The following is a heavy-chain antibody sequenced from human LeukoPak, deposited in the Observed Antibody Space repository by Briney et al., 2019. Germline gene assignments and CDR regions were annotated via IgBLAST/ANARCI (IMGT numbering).Heavy chain of an antibody. CDR1: GYSFTNYK. J-gene: IGHJ5*02. V-gene: IGHV1-2*02. D-gene: IGHD3-10*01. CDR2: INPNDGRT. Sequence: GASVKVSCKASGYSFTNYKINWVRQAPGQGLEWMGWINPNDGRTEYAPMSQGRITRTRDTSISTAYMELTRLRLDDTAIYFCARSPINLLGAVIPNWLDPWGQGTLVSVSS. CDR3: ARSPINLLGAVIPNWLDP.